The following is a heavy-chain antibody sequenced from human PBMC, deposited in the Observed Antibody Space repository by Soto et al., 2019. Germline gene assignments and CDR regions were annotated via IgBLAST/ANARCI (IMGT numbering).Heavy chain of an antibody. V-gene: IGHV1-45*02. CDR1: GYTFTYRY. Sequence: ASVKVSCKASGYTFTYRYLHWVRQAPGQALEWMGWITPFNGNTNYAQKFQDRVTITRDRSMSTAYMELSSLRSEDTAVYYCATAAIAVAAGGAFDIWGQGTMVTVSS. CDR3: ATAAIAVAAGGAFDI. CDR2: ITPFNGNT. D-gene: IGHD6-19*01. J-gene: IGHJ3*02.